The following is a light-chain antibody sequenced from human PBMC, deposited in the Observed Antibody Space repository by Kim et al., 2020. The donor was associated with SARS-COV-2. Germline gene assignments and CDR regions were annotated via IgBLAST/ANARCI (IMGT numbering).Light chain of an antibody. V-gene: IGKV3-20*01. CDR2: GAS. Sequence: SPGERAPLSCRASQSVSSSYLAWYQQKPGQAPRLLIYGASSRATGIPDRFSGSGSGTDFTLTISRLEPEDFAVYYCQQYGSSPRYTFDQGTKLEI. J-gene: IGKJ2*01. CDR1: QSVSSSY. CDR3: QQYGSSPRYT.